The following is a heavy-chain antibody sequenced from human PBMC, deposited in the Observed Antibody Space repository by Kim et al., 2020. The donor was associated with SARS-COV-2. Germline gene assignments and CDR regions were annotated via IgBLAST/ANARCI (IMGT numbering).Heavy chain of an antibody. V-gene: IGHV3-9*01. CDR2: ISWNSGSI. CDR3: AKGYYGSGKCYFDY. D-gene: IGHD3-10*01. J-gene: IGHJ4*02. Sequence: GGSLRLSCAASGFTFDDYAMHWVRQAPGKGLEWVSGISWNSGSIGYADSVKGRFTISRDNAKNSLYLQMNSLRAEDTALYYCAKGYYGSGKCYFDYWGQGTLVTVSS. CDR1: GFTFDDYA.